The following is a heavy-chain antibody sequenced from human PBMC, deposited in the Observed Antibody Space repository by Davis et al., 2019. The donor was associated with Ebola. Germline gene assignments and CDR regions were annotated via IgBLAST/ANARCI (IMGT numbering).Heavy chain of an antibody. D-gene: IGHD3-3*01. V-gene: IGHV1-46*01. CDR1: GYTFTDYY. CDR2: IAPSGDFT. CDR3: ARALDRLLDFDY. J-gene: IGHJ4*02. Sequence: ASVKVSCKASGYTFTDYYMNWVRQAPGQGLEWMVIIAPSGDFTRFAPKFQGRITLTTDTSTNTVYMELTSLKSEDTAVYYCARALDRLLDFDYWGQGTLVTVSS.